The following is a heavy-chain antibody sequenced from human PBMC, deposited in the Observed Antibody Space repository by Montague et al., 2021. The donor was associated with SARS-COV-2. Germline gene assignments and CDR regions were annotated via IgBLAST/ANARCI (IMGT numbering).Heavy chain of an antibody. CDR3: AHRRGRLLSDAFDN. Sequence: PALVKPTQTLTLTCTFSGFSLSTSGVGVGWIRQPPGKALEWLALIYWDDDKRYSPSLKSRLTITKDTSKNQVVLTMTNMDPVDTATYYCAHRRGRLLSDAFDNWGQGTMVTVSS. J-gene: IGHJ3*02. CDR2: IYWDDDK. CDR1: GFSLSTSGVG. V-gene: IGHV2-5*02. D-gene: IGHD2-21*02.